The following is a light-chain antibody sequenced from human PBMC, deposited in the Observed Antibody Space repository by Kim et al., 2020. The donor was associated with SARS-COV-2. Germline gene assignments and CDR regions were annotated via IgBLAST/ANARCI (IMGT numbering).Light chain of an antibody. Sequence: GQRVTISCSGSSSNIGSDTVTWYQQHPGTAPKLLIYSNSQRPSGVPDRLSGSKSGTSAYLAISGLQSEDEADYYCAAWDDSLNGYVFGTGTKVTVL. CDR2: SNS. V-gene: IGLV1-44*01. J-gene: IGLJ1*01. CDR1: SSNIGSDT. CDR3: AAWDDSLNGYV.